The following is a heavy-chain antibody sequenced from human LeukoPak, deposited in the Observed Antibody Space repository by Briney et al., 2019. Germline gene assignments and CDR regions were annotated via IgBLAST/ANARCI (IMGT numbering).Heavy chain of an antibody. J-gene: IGHJ6*02. CDR1: GYTFTSYG. CDR2: ISAHNGNT. D-gene: IGHD6-13*01. V-gene: IGHV1-18*01. Sequence: ASVKVSCKASGYTFTSYGISWVRQAPGQGLEWMGWISAHNGNTNYAQKLQGRVTMTTDTSTSTAYMELRSLRSDDTAVYYCAREGSRYSRKKYGMDVWGQGTTVTVSS. CDR3: AREGSRYSRKKYGMDV.